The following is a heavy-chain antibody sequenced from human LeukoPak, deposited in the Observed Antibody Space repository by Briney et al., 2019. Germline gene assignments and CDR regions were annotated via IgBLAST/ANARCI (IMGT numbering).Heavy chain of an antibody. CDR2: LSSSGGAT. Sequence: GGSLRLSCVASGFTFSNYAMSWVRQAPGKGLEWVSILSSSGGATYYADSVKGRFTISRDNSKNTLYLQMNSLRAEDTAVYYCAKDRTRGGYDGDYVLYWGQGTLVTVSS. D-gene: IGHD4-17*01. V-gene: IGHV3-23*01. CDR1: GFTFSNYA. CDR3: AKDRTRGGYDGDYVLY. J-gene: IGHJ4*02.